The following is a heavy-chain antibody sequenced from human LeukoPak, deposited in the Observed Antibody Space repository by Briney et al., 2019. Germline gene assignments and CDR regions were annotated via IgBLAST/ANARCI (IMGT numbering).Heavy chain of an antibody. CDR2: IYPGDSHT. CDR1: GYTFTNYW. D-gene: IGHD6-19*01. J-gene: IGHJ4*02. V-gene: IGHV5-51*01. CDR3: ARGGAVAATWLEF. Sequence: PGESLKISGKGSGYTFTNYWIAWVRQMPGKGLEWMGIIYPGDSHTRYSPSFQDQVIISADKSISTAYLQWSSLKASDTAMYYCARGGAVAATWLEFWGQGTLVTVSS.